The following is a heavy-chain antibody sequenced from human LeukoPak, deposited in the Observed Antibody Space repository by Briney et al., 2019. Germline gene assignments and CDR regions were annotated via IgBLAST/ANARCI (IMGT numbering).Heavy chain of an antibody. CDR2: IWYDGSNK. CDR1: GFTFSSYG. CDR3: ANGHCSGGSCYSFYYYGMDV. Sequence: GGSLRLSCAASGFTFSSYGMHWVRQAPGKGLEWVAVIWYDGSNKYYADSVKGRFTISRDNSKNTLYLQMNSLRAEDTAVYYCANGHCSGGSCYSFYYYGMDVWGQGTTVTVSS. J-gene: IGHJ6*02. D-gene: IGHD2-15*01. V-gene: IGHV3-33*06.